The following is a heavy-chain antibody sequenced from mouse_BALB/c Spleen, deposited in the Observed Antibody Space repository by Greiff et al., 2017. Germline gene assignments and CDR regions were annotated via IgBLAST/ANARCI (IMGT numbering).Heavy chain of an antibody. J-gene: IGHJ2*01. CDR3: AKEEITAVVSFED. V-gene: IGHV1-26*01. CDR2: INPYNGAT. Sequence: VQLQHSGPELVKPGASVKISCKASGYSFTGYYMHWVKQSHVKSLEWIGRINPYNGATSYNQNFKDKASLTVDKSSSTAYMELHSLTSEDSAVYYGAKEEITAVVSFEDWGQGTTLTVAS. CDR1: GYSFTGYY. D-gene: IGHD1-1*01.